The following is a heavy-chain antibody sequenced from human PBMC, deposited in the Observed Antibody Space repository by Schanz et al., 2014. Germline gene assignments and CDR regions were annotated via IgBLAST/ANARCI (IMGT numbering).Heavy chain of an antibody. Sequence: VQLVESGGGVVQPGRSLRLSCAASGFTFSSYGMHWVRQAPGKGLEWVSAISGSGGSTYYADSVKGRFTISGDSSKYTVYLQMNSLRAEDTAVYYCAKALESCPGGRCSRGYFDYWGQGTLVTVSS. D-gene: IGHD2-8*02. J-gene: IGHJ4*02. CDR1: GFTFSSYG. V-gene: IGHV3-23*04. CDR2: ISGSGGST. CDR3: AKALESCPGGRCSRGYFDY.